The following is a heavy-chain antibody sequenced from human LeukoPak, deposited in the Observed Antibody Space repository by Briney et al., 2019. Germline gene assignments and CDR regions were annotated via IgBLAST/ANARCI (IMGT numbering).Heavy chain of an antibody. Sequence: GGSLRLPCAASGFTFSSYAMHWVRQAPGKGLEWVAVISYDGSNKYYADSVKGRFTISRDNSKNTLYLQMNSLRAEDTAVYYCVKDFLHGPHIEPVGSVGPFDFWGQGTLVIVSS. D-gene: IGHD2-21*01. J-gene: IGHJ4*02. CDR2: ISYDGSNK. V-gene: IGHV3-30-3*01. CDR1: GFTFSSYA. CDR3: VKDFLHGPHIEPVGSVGPFDF.